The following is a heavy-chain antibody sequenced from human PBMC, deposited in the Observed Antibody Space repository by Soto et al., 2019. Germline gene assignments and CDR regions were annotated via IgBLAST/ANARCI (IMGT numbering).Heavy chain of an antibody. CDR2: MNPNTGDT. J-gene: IGHJ4*02. D-gene: IGHD1-26*01. V-gene: IGHV1-2*04. CDR3: ARAWGYSGPYQFSFDY. CDR1: GYTFTGSY. Sequence: ASVKVSCKASGYTFTGSYIHWVRQAPGQGLEWMGWMNPNTGDTNYTQKLQDWVTMSRDTSITTAYMELTRLRSDDTAVYYCARAWGYSGPYQFSFDYWGQGTLVTVSS.